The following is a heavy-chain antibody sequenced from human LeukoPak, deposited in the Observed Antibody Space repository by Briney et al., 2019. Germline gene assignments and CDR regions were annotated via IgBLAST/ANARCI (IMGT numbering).Heavy chain of an antibody. D-gene: IGHD5-12*01. CDR1: GGSISSYY. J-gene: IGHJ4*02. Sequence: SETLSLTCTVSGGSISSYYWSWIRQTPGKGLEWIGYIYYSGSTNYNPSLKSRVTISVDTSKNQFSLKLSSVTAADTAVYYCARLVGYGPFFFDYWGQGTLVTVSS. CDR3: ARLVGYGPFFFDY. CDR2: IYYSGST. V-gene: IGHV4-59*08.